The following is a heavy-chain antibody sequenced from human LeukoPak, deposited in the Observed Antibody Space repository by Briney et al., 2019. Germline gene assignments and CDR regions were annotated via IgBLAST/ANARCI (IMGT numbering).Heavy chain of an antibody. CDR1: GFTVSGSA. J-gene: IGHJ4*02. Sequence: GGSLRLSCAASGFTVSGSAMSWVRQAPANWLEWGSSVSVGSSTYYADSVKGRFTISRDNSKNTLYLQIKSLRAEDPAVYYCETPTTGAAAGCGQGILVTVSP. D-gene: IGHD6-25*01. CDR3: ETPTTGAAAG. CDR2: VSVGSST. V-gene: IGHV3-23*01.